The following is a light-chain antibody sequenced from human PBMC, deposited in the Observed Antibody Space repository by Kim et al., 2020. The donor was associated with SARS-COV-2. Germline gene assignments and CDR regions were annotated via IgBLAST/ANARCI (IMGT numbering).Light chain of an antibody. Sequence: STGDSITITFRASQSISSYLACYQQKPGKAPKLLIYAASTLQSGVPSRFSGSGSGTDFTLTISCLQSEDFATYYCQQYYSYPPRTFGQGTKVDIK. J-gene: IGKJ1*01. CDR2: AAS. CDR3: QQYYSYPPRT. CDR1: QSISSY. V-gene: IGKV1-8*01.